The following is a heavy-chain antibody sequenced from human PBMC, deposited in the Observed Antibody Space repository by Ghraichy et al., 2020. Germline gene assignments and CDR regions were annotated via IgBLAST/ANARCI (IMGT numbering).Heavy chain of an antibody. CDR2: ISGSGTST. V-gene: IGHV3-23*01. Sequence: GGSLRLSCAASGFTFSNYAMTWVRQAPGKGLEWVSAISGSGTSTYYADSVKGRFTISRDNSKNMLYLQMNSLRAEDTALYYCAKKSYHYDVWGQGTMVTVSS. CDR3: AKKSYHYDV. CDR1: GFTFSNYA. J-gene: IGHJ3*01. D-gene: IGHD3-22*01.